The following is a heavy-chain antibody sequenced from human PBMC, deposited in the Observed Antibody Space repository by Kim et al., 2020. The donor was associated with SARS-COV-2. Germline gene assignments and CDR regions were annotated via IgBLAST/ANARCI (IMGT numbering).Heavy chain of an antibody. Sequence: SETLSLTCTASGVSSSTVNHYWGWMRQAPGKGLEWIGTIHYSGRTYHNPSLKSRVTISVDTSKSQFSLKLSSVTAADTAIYYCARDISISWFYFWGQGTLVTVSS. J-gene: IGHJ5*01. CDR2: IHYSGRT. CDR3: ARDISISWFYF. V-gene: IGHV4-39*07. CDR1: GVSSSTVNHY. D-gene: IGHD3-3*02.